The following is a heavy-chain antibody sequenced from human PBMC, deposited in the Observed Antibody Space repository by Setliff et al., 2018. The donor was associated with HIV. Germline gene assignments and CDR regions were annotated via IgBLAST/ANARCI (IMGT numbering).Heavy chain of an antibody. J-gene: IGHJ4*02. V-gene: IGHV3-11*01. Sequence: PGGSLRLSCAASGFTLTDHHLNWIRQAPGKGLEWVSYISHSGGTIKYGDSVRGRFTISRDIAKSSLYLQMDSLSAEDTAVYYCTSGALLPTVDYWGRGTLVTVSS. CDR3: TSGALLPTVDY. CDR2: ISHSGGTI. D-gene: IGHD2-2*01. CDR1: GFTLTDHH.